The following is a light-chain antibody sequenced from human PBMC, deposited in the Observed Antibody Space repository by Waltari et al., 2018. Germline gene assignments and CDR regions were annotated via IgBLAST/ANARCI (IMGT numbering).Light chain of an antibody. CDR3: QQTYTTPWT. CDR1: QTVSKF. J-gene: IGKJ1*01. Sequence: DIQMTQSPSSLSASVGDRVSITCRSSQTVSKFFNWYQQKQGEAPKLLISAASTVQSGVPSRFRGGVSGTDFTLIISSLQPDDFATYYWQQTYTTPWTFGQGTRVDI. CDR2: AAS. V-gene: IGKV1-39*01.